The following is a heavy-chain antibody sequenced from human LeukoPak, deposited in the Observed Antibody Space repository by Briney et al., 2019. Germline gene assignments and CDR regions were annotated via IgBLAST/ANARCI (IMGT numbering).Heavy chain of an antibody. V-gene: IGHV3-21*01. J-gene: IGHJ4*02. CDR1: GFTFSSYS. CDR3: ARDWAVDTAMVDYFDY. D-gene: IGHD5-18*01. Sequence: WGSLRLSCAASGFTFSSYSMNWVRQAPGKGLEWVSSISSSSSYIYYADSVKGRFTISRDNAKNSLYLQMNSLRAEDTAVYYCARDWAVDTAMVDYFDYWGQGTLVTVSS. CDR2: ISSSSSYI.